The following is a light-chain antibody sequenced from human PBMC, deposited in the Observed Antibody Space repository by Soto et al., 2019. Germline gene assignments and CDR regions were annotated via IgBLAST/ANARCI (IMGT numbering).Light chain of an antibody. CDR3: QQIYSTPSSLT. CDR2: AAS. Sequence: IQITQSPSSLSSSVGDRVSITCLPSQSIIRYLNWYQHKPVEAPKLLIYAASSLHRGVPSRFSGSGSGTDFTLTISSLQPEDFATYHCQQIYSTPSSLTFGGGTKVDIK. V-gene: IGKV1-39*01. CDR1: QSIIRY. J-gene: IGKJ4*01.